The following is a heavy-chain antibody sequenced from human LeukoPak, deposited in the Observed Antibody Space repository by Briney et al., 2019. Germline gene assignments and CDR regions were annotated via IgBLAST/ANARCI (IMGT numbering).Heavy chain of an antibody. J-gene: IGHJ6*03. Sequence: GGSLRLSCIASGFTFDDYAMHWVRQAPGTGLEWVSLITWDGGNTYYADSVKGRFTISRDNNKNSLYLQMNSLGAEDTALYYCARGGVGAPSYYYPMDVWGKGTTVTVSS. CDR1: GFTFDDYA. V-gene: IGHV3-43D*03. CDR2: ITWDGGNT. D-gene: IGHD1-26*01. CDR3: ARGGVGAPSYYYPMDV.